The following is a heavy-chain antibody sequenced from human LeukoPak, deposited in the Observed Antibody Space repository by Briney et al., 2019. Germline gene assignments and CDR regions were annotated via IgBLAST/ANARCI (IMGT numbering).Heavy chain of an antibody. CDR1: GFTFSSFE. V-gene: IGHV3-48*03. D-gene: IGHD6-13*01. CDR2: ISSSDGTT. CDR3: AGDFRGSSWPLSDY. J-gene: IGHJ4*02. Sequence: GGSLRLSCAASGFTFSSFEMNWVRQAPGKGLEWVSYISSSDGTTYYADSVKGRFTISRDSAKNSLYLQMNSLRAEDTAVYYCAGDFRGSSWPLSDYWGQGTLVTVSS.